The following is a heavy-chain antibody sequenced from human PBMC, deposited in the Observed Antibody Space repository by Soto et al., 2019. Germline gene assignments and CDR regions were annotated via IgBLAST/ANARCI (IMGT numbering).Heavy chain of an antibody. CDR2: IIPIFGTA. V-gene: IGHV1-69*06. CDR3: ARDPAYYYDSSGYYQGYY. CDR1: GGTFSSYA. J-gene: IGHJ4*02. D-gene: IGHD3-22*01. Sequence: QVQLVQSGAEVKKPGSSVKVSCKASGGTFSSYAISWVRQVPGQGLEWMGGIIPIFGTANYAQKFQGRVTITADKSTSTAYMELSSLRSEDTAVYYCARDPAYYYDSSGYYQGYYWGQGTLVTVSS.